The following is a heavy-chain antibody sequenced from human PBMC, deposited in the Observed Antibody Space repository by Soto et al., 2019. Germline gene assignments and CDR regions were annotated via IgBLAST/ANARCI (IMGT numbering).Heavy chain of an antibody. D-gene: IGHD2-15*01. CDR2: IYYSGST. J-gene: IGHJ3*02. V-gene: IGHV4-59*01. CDR1: GGSISSYY. CDR3: AMGCGSGDDAFDI. Sequence: SETLSLTCTVSGGSISSYYWSWIRQPPGKGLEWIGYIYYSGSTNYNPSLKSRVTISVDTSKNQFSLKLSSVTAADTAVYYCAMGCGSGDDAFDIWGQGTMVTVSS.